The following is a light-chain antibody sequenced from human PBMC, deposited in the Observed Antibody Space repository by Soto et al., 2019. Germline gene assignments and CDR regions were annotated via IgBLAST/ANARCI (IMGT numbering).Light chain of an antibody. CDR3: QQYTHWPT. CDR1: QSISSN. Sequence: EIVMTQSPATLSVSPGERATLSCRASQSISSNLAWYQQKPGQAPRLLIYGASTGASGIPARFSRSGSGTDFTLTISRLQSEDLALYSCQQYTHWPTFGQGTRLETK. V-gene: IGKV3-15*01. J-gene: IGKJ2*01. CDR2: GAS.